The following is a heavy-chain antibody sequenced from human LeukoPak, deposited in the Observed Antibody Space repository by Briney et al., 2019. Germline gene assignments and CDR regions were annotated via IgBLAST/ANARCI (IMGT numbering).Heavy chain of an antibody. V-gene: IGHV1-18*01. D-gene: IGHD3-3*01. CDR1: GYTFTSYG. J-gene: IGHJ6*02. CDR2: ISAYNGNT. Sequence: ASVKVSCKASGYTFTSYGISWVRQAPGQGLEWMGWISAYNGNTNYAQKLQGRVTMTTDTSTSTAYMELRGLRSDDTAVYYCARDTSDFSDYLDYYYGMDVWGQGTTVTVSS. CDR3: ARDTSDFSDYLDYYYGMDV.